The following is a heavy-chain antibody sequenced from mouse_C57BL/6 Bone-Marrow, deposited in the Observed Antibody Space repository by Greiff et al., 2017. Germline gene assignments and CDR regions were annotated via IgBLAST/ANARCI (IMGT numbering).Heavy chain of an antibody. Sequence: VQLQQPGAELVKPGASVKLSCKASGYTFTSYWMQWVKQRPGQGLEWIGEIDPSDSYTNYKQKFKGKATLTVDTSTGTTYMRLGSLTSEDSAVDDCARGGYDGSYFDYWGQGTTLTVSS. CDR3: ARGGYDGSYFDY. J-gene: IGHJ2*01. CDR2: IDPSDSYT. CDR1: GYTFTSYW. D-gene: IGHD2-14*01. V-gene: IGHV1-50*01.